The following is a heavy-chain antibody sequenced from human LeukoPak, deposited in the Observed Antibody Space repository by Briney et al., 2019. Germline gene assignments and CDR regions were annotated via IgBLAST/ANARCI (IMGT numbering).Heavy chain of an antibody. CDR3: AKDRTVGASYWYFDL. D-gene: IGHD1-26*01. CDR1: GVTLSTYA. Sequence: PGGSLRLSCAASGVTLSTYAMSWARQAPGKGLDGVSGISISGSGDNTYYADSVKGRFTISRDSSKNTLFLHMNTLRAEDTAIYYCAKDRTVGASYWYFDLWGRGTLVTVSS. V-gene: IGHV3-23*01. J-gene: IGHJ2*01. CDR2: ISGSGDNT.